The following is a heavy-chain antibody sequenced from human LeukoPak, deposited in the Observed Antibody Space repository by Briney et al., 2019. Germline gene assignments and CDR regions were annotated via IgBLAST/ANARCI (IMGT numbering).Heavy chain of an antibody. Sequence: SESLSLTCTVSGGSISSYYWSWIRQPPGKGLEWIGYIYYSGSTNYNPSLKSRVTISVDTSKNQFSLKLSSVTAADAAVYYCARRVEPDYFDYWGQGTLVTVSS. CDR1: GGSISSYY. J-gene: IGHJ4*02. V-gene: IGHV4-59*01. CDR3: ARRVEPDYFDY. CDR2: IYYSGST.